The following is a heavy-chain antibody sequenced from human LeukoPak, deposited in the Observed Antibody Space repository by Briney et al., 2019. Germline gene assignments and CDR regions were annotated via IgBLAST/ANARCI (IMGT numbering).Heavy chain of an antibody. D-gene: IGHD3-10*01. Sequence: SSETLSLTCTVSGGSISSYYWSWIRQPPGKGLEWIGYIYYSGSTNYNPSLKSRTTISVDTSKNQFSLKLSSATAADTAVYYFARGPGVTNDAFDIWGQGTMVTVSS. CDR2: IYYSGST. V-gene: IGHV4-59*01. CDR3: ARGPGVTNDAFDI. J-gene: IGHJ3*02. CDR1: GGSISSYY.